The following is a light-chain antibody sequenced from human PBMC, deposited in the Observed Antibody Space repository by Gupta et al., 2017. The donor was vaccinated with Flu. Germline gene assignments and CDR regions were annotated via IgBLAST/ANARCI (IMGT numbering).Light chain of an antibody. V-gene: IGKV3-20*01. CDR1: QFVSGSY. CDR3: QQYGSASWT. Sequence: EIVMTQSPGTLSLSRGERATLSCRASQFVSGSYLAWYQQKPGQAPRLLIYVASSRATGIPDRCSCTRSGTDCTLTISSLEPEDVSVDYCQQYGSASWTFGQGTKVELK. CDR2: VAS. J-gene: IGKJ2*02.